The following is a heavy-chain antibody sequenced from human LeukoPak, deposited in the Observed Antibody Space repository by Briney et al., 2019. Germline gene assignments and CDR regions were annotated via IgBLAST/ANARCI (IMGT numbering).Heavy chain of an antibody. D-gene: IGHD3-10*01. CDR1: GGSISSSSYY. CDR2: IYYSGST. Sequence: PSETLSLTCTVSGGSISSSSYYWGWIRQPPGKGLEWIGSIYYSGSTYYNPSLKSRVTISVDTSKNQFSLKLSSVTAADTAVDYCARAGRMVRGVPYNWFDPWGQGTLVTVSS. J-gene: IGHJ5*02. V-gene: IGHV4-39*07. CDR3: ARAGRMVRGVPYNWFDP.